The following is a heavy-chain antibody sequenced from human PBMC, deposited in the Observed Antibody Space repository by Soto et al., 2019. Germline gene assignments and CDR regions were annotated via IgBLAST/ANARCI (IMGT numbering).Heavy chain of an antibody. D-gene: IGHD1-26*01. Sequence: GGSLRLSCAASGFTFSSYDMHWVRQATGKGLEWVSAIGTAGDTYYPGSVKGRFTISRENAKNSLYLQMNSLRAEDTAVYYCARESKWELTGYYYGMDVWGQGTTVTVSS. CDR2: IGTAGDT. J-gene: IGHJ6*02. V-gene: IGHV3-13*01. CDR1: GFTFSSYD. CDR3: ARESKWELTGYYYGMDV.